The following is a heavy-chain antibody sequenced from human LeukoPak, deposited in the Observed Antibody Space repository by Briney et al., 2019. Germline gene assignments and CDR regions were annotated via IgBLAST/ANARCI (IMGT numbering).Heavy chain of an antibody. D-gene: IGHD2-21*02. V-gene: IGHV3-48*01. Sequence: ADSVKGRFTISRDNAKSSLYLQMNSLRAEDTAVYYCARDDRTTATDYWGQGTLVTVSS. J-gene: IGHJ4*02. CDR3: ARDDRTTATDY.